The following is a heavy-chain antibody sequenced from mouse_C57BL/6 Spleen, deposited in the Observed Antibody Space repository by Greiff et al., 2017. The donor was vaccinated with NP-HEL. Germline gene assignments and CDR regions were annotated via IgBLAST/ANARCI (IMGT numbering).Heavy chain of an antibody. D-gene: IGHD2-5*01. Sequence: QVQLQQSGPGLVQPSQSLSITCTVSGFSLTSYGVHWVRQSPGKGLEWLGVIWSGGSTDYNAAFISRLSITKDNSKSQVFFKMNSLQADDTAIYYCARTSHSNYDPFAYWGQGTLVTVSA. CDR3: ARTSHSNYDPFAY. V-gene: IGHV2-2*01. CDR1: GFSLTSYG. J-gene: IGHJ3*01. CDR2: IWSGGST.